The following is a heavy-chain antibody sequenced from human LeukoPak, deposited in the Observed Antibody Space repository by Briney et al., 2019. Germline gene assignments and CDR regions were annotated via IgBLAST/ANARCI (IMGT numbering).Heavy chain of an antibody. CDR1: GFTFSSYS. Sequence: GGSLRLSCAASGFTFSSYSMNWVRQAPGKVLEWVSSISSSSSYIYSADSVKGRFTISRDNAKNSLYLQMNSLRAEDTAVYYCARDGSLAILDYWGQGTLVTVSS. J-gene: IGHJ4*02. V-gene: IGHV3-21*01. CDR3: ARDGSLAILDY. CDR2: ISSSSSYI. D-gene: IGHD1-26*01.